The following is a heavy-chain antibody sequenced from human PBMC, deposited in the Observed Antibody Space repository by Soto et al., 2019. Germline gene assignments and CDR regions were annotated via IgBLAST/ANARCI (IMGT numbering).Heavy chain of an antibody. V-gene: IGHV1-69*13. J-gene: IGHJ6*02. CDR2: IIPIFGTA. CDR3: ARDGRAIVVVPAAIHYYGMDV. Sequence: AASVKVSCKASGGTFSSYAISWVRQAPGQGLEWMGGIIPIFGTANYAQKFQGRVTITADESTSTAYMELSSLRSEDTAVYYCARDGRAIVVVPAAIHYYGMDVWGQGTTVTVSS. D-gene: IGHD2-2*01. CDR1: GGTFSSYA.